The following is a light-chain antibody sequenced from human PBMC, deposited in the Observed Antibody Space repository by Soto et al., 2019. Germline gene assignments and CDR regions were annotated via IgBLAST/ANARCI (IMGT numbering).Light chain of an antibody. Sequence: DIQLTQSPSFLSASVGDRVTITCRASQGISSYLACYQQKPGKAPKLLIYAASTLQSGVPTRFSGSGSGTEFTLTISSLQPEDVANDYCQQLNSYPRTFGHGTKVEIK. V-gene: IGKV1-9*01. CDR3: QQLNSYPRT. CDR1: QGISSY. CDR2: AAS. J-gene: IGKJ1*01.